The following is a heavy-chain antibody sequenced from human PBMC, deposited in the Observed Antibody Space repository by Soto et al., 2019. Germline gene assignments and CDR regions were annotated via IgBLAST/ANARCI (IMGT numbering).Heavy chain of an antibody. D-gene: IGHD2-15*01. J-gene: IGHJ5*02. CDR3: ARGTCSGGSCLDH. V-gene: IGHV4-59*01. CDR2: IDNSGST. CDR1: GVSISSYY. Sequence: SETLSLTCTVAGVSISSYYWSWIRQPPGKGLEWIGYIDNSGSTNYNPSLKSRVTISVDTSKNQFSLQLSSVTAADTAVCYCARGTCSGGSCLDHWGRGTLVTVSS.